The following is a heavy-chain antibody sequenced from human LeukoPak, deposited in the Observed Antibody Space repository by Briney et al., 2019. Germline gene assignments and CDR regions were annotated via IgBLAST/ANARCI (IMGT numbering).Heavy chain of an antibody. D-gene: IGHD3-22*01. Sequence: GGSLRLSCAASGFTFSSYWMHWVRQAPGKGLVWVSRINSDGSSTSYADSVKGRFTISRDNAKNTLYLQMNSLRAEDTALYYCARDRTMITTGGAFDIWGQGTMVTVSS. V-gene: IGHV3-74*01. CDR3: ARDRTMITTGGAFDI. CDR2: INSDGSST. J-gene: IGHJ3*02. CDR1: GFTFSSYW.